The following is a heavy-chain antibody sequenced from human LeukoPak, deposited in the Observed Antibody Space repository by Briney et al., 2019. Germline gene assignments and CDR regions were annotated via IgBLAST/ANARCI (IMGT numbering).Heavy chain of an antibody. J-gene: IGHJ4*01. D-gene: IGHD6-13*01. V-gene: IGHV3-23*01. CDR1: GFTFSSHA. CDR3: GKPIAVAGDTYYFDD. Sequence: TGGSLRLSCAASGFTFSSHAMSWVRQAPGKGLEWGSAISGSGGSTYYAASVKGRFTISSDNSKNTLYLQMNSLRAEDTAVYYCGKPIAVAGDTYYFDDWGQGTLVTVSS. CDR2: ISGSGGST.